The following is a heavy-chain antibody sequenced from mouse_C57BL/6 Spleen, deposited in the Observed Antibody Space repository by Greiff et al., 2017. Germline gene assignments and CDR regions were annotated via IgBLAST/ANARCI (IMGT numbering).Heavy chain of an antibody. D-gene: IGHD1-2*01. Sequence: EVKLEESGGGLVQPGGSMKLSCVASGFTFSNYWMNWVRQSPEKGLEWVAQIRMKSDNYATHYAESVKGRFTISRDDSKSSVYLQMNNLRAEDTGIYYCTKSLSRKGYWGQGTTLTVSS. V-gene: IGHV6-3*01. J-gene: IGHJ2*01. CDR2: IRMKSDNYAT. CDR3: TKSLSRKGY. CDR1: GFTFSNYW.